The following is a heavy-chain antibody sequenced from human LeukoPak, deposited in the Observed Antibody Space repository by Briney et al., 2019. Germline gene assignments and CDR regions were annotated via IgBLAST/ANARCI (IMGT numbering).Heavy chain of an antibody. CDR3: ARDWATIIRGGAY. V-gene: IGHV3-74*01. CDR1: GFTFSKYW. Sequence: RAGGSLRLSCAASGFTFSKYWMEWVRQAPGKGLVWVSRINTDESSTYYADSVKGRFTISRDNAKNSLYLQMNSLRPEDTALYYCARDWATIIRGGAYWGQGTPVTVSS. J-gene: IGHJ4*02. CDR2: INTDESST. D-gene: IGHD3-10*01.